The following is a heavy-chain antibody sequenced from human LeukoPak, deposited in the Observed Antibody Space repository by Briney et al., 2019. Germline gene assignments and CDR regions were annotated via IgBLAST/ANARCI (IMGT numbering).Heavy chain of an antibody. D-gene: IGHD5-18*01. J-gene: IGHJ4*02. CDR2: IYHSGST. CDR3: ARRSGYSYGFNFDY. V-gene: IGHV4-4*02. CDR1: GGSISSSNW. Sequence: PSETLSLTCAVSGGSISSSNWWSWVRQPPGKGLEWIGEIYHSGSTNYNPSLKSRVTISVDKSKNQFSLKLSSVTAADTAVYYCARRSGYSYGFNFDYWGQGTLVTVSS.